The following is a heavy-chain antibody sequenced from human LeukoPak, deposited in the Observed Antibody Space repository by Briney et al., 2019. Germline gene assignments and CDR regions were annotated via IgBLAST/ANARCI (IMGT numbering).Heavy chain of an antibody. Sequence: TSETLSLTCAVYGGSFSGYYWSWIRQPPGKGLEWIGEINHSGSTNYNPSHKSRVTISVDTSKNQFSLKLSTVTAADTAVYYCASLPTYYYDSSGYPSLWGGDYWGQGTLVTVSS. D-gene: IGHD3-22*01. CDR3: ASLPTYYYDSSGYPSLWGGDY. V-gene: IGHV4-34*01. J-gene: IGHJ4*02. CDR1: GGSFSGYY. CDR2: INHSGST.